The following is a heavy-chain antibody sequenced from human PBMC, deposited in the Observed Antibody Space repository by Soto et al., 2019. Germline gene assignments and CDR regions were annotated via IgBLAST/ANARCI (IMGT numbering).Heavy chain of an antibody. CDR3: AKDKGGQWLAIFDY. CDR1: GFTFDDYA. V-gene: IGHV3-9*01. J-gene: IGHJ4*02. Sequence: GGSLRLSCAASGFTFDDYAMHWVRQAPGKGLEWVSGISWNSGSIGYADSVKGRFTISRDNAKNSLYLQMNSLRAEDTALYYCAKDKGGQWLAIFDYWGQGTLVTVSS. D-gene: IGHD6-19*01. CDR2: ISWNSGSI.